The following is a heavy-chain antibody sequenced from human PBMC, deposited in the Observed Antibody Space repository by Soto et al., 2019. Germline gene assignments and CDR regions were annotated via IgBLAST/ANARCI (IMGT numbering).Heavy chain of an antibody. D-gene: IGHD1-20*01. Sequence: QVQLQESGPGLVKPSQTLSLTCTVSGGSISSGGYYWSWIRQHPGKGLEWIGYLYYSGSTYYNPSLKSRVTISVDTSKNRSSLELSSVTAADTAVYYCASMHITGTRGLWDYWGQGTLVTVSS. V-gene: IGHV4-31*03. J-gene: IGHJ4*02. CDR3: ASMHITGTRGLWDY. CDR2: LYYSGST. CDR1: GGSISSGGYY.